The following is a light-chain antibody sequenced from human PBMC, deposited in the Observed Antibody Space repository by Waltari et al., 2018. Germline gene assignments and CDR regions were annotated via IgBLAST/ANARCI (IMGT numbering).Light chain of an antibody. CDR2: EAY. J-gene: IGKJ1*01. V-gene: IGKV1D-16*01. CDR3: LQYNTRPWA. CDR1: QSINNW. Sequence: DIQMTQSPSSLSASSGDTVTITCRASQSINNWLAWYQQKPGKAPNVVIYEAYSLQSGVPSRFSGSGSGTDFSLTISSLQPEDFATYYCLQYNTRPWAFGQGTKVEIK.